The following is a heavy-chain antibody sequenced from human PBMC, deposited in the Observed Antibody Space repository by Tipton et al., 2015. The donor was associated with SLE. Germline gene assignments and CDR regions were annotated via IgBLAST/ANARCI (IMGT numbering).Heavy chain of an antibody. V-gene: IGHV3-7*01. D-gene: IGHD4-23*01. CDR2: INQDGSEE. CDR3: ARSNSGMDV. Sequence: SLRLSCVASGFTFSTYWMSWIRQAPGKGLEWVANINQDGSEENYVDSVKGRFIISRDNAKKSLYLQMTSLRAEDTAFYYCARSNSGMDVWGQGTTVTVSS. CDR1: GFTFSTYW. J-gene: IGHJ6*02.